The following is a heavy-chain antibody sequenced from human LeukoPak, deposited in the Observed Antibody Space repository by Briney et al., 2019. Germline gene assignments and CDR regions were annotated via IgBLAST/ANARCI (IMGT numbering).Heavy chain of an antibody. J-gene: IGHJ3*02. CDR3: ARDCGGGSCYGPYDAFDI. D-gene: IGHD2-15*01. Sequence: AGGSLRLSCAASGFTFSSYEMNWVRQAPGKGLEWVSYISSSGSTIYYAVSVKGRFIISRDNAKNSLYLQMNSLRAEDTAVYYCARDCGGGSCYGPYDAFDIWGQGTMVTVSS. CDR2: ISSSGSTI. V-gene: IGHV3-48*03. CDR1: GFTFSSYE.